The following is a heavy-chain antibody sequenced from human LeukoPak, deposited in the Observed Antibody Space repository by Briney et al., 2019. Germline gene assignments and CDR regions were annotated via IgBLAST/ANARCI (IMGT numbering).Heavy chain of an antibody. CDR3: ARDAVEMATMGYYYYGMDV. CDR2: IYYSGST. CDR1: GGSFSGYY. V-gene: IGHV4-59*01. D-gene: IGHD5-24*01. Sequence: SETLSLTCAVYGGSFSGYYWSWIRQPPGKGLEWIGYIYYSGSTNYNPSLKSRVTISVDTSKNQFSLKLSSVTAADTAVYYCARDAVEMATMGYYYYGMDVWGQGTTVTVSS. J-gene: IGHJ6*02.